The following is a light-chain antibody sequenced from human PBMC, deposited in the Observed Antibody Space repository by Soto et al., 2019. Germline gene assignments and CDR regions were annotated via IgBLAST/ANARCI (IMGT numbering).Light chain of an antibody. V-gene: IGKV1-5*01. CDR2: DAS. Sequence: DIQMTQSPSTLSASVGDRVTITCRASQTITRWMAWYQQKAGKAPRLMIYDASTLESGIPSRFSGSGSGTEFTLTISSLQPDDFATYYCQQYNDYWTFGQGTKVDIK. J-gene: IGKJ1*01. CDR1: QTITRW. CDR3: QQYNDYWT.